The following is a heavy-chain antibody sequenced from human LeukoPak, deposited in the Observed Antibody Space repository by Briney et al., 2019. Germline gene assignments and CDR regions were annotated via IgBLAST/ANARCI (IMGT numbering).Heavy chain of an antibody. CDR1: GYSISRSNW. CDR2: IYYSGST. D-gene: IGHD3-10*01. Sequence: SDTLSLTCAVSGYSISRSNWWGWIRQPPGKGLEWIGYIYYSGSTYYNPSLKSRVIMSVDTSKNQFSLKLSSVTAADTAVYYCARGLDGSGSFDYWGQGTLVTVSS. CDR3: ARGLDGSGSFDY. V-gene: IGHV4-28*03. J-gene: IGHJ4*02.